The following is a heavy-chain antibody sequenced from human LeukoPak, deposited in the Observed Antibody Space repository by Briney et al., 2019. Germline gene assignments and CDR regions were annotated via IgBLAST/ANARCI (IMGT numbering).Heavy chain of an antibody. CDR2: ISYDGSNK. J-gene: IGHJ4*02. D-gene: IGHD6-19*01. CDR3: ARAGSSGWYYFDH. Sequence: GGSLRLSCAASGFTFSSYAMHWVRQAPGKGLEWVAVISYDGSNKYYADSVKGRFTISRDNSKNTLYLQMNSLGAEDTAVYYCARAGSSGWYYFDHWGQGTLVTVSS. CDR1: GFTFSSYA. V-gene: IGHV3-30-3*01.